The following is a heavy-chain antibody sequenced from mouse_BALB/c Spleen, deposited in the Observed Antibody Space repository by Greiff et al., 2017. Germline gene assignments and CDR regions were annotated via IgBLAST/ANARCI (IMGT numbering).Heavy chain of an antibody. D-gene: IGHD2-10*02. Sequence: EVKLQQSGPGLVKPSQSLSLTCTVTGYSITSDYAWNWIRQFPGNKLEWMGYISYSGSTSYNPSLKSRISITRDTSKNQFFLQLNSVTTEDTATYYCAREESWYGNSSPGDFDYWGQGTTLTVSS. CDR1: GYSITSDYA. V-gene: IGHV3-2*02. J-gene: IGHJ2*01. CDR3: AREESWYGNSSPGDFDY. CDR2: ISYSGST.